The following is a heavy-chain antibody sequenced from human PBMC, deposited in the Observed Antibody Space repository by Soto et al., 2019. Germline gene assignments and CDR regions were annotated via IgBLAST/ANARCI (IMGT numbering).Heavy chain of an antibody. V-gene: IGHV4-59*01. Sequence: SETLSLTCTVSGGSLSSYYWSWIRQPPGKGLEWIGYIYFRGTTNYNPSLKSRVTMSADTSKNQFSLKLNSVTAADTAVYYCARMNYYDTSGYPFDYWGQGMMVTVSS. CDR1: GGSLSSYY. D-gene: IGHD3-22*01. CDR3: ARMNYYDTSGYPFDY. CDR2: IYFRGTT. J-gene: IGHJ4*02.